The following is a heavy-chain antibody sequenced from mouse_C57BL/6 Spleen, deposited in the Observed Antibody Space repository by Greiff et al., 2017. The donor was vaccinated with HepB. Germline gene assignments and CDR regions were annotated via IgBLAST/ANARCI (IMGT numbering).Heavy chain of an antibody. CDR2: ISGGGGNT. CDR1: GFTFSSYT. J-gene: IGHJ2*01. Sequence: EVQGVESGGGLVKPGGSLKLSCAASGFTFSSYTMSWVRQTPEKRLEWVATISGGGGNTYYPDSVKGRFTISRDNAKNTLYLQMSSLRSEDTALYYGARQEGGTGDYFDYWGQGTTLTVSS. D-gene: IGHD3-3*01. V-gene: IGHV5-9*01. CDR3: ARQEGGTGDYFDY.